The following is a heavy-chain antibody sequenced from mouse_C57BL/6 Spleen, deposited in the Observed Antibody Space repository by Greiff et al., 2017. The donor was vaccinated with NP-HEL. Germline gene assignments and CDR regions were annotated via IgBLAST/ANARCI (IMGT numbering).Heavy chain of an antibody. CDR3: ARLDGSSLFDY. J-gene: IGHJ2*01. Sequence: VQLQQSGAELMKPGASVKLSCKATGYTFTGYWIEWVKHRPGHGLEWIGEILPGSGSTNYYEKFKGKATFTADTSSNTAYMQLSSLTTEDSAIYYCARLDGSSLFDYWGQGTTLTVSS. CDR1: GYTFTGYW. V-gene: IGHV1-9*01. D-gene: IGHD1-1*01. CDR2: ILPGSGST.